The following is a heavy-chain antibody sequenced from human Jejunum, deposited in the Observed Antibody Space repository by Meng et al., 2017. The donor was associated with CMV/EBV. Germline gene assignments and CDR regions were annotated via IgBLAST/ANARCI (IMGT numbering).Heavy chain of an antibody. J-gene: IGHJ4*02. CDR2: MNPSGGST. CDR1: GYSFTRNS. V-gene: IGHV1-46*01. Sequence: GYSFTRNSVPWVRQAPGQGREWMGMMNPSGGSTPYAQNFQGRVTMTRDTSTRTAYMELSSLRSEDTAVYYCARIFIVAAGRGLGYWGQGTQVTVSS. D-gene: IGHD6-13*01. CDR3: ARIFIVAAGRGLGY.